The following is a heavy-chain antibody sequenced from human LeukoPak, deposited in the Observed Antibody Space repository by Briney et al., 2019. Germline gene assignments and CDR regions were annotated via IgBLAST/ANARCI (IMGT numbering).Heavy chain of an antibody. Sequence: QSGGSLRLSCAASGFTLSSYEMNWVRQAPGKGLEWISYINDSGKTRYYADSVKGRFTISRDNAKNSLYLQMNSLRAEDTAVYYCVRDHSGWSLDPWGQGTLVTVSS. CDR1: GFTLSSYE. CDR3: VRDHSGWSLDP. CDR2: INDSGKTR. V-gene: IGHV3-48*03. J-gene: IGHJ5*02. D-gene: IGHD6-19*01.